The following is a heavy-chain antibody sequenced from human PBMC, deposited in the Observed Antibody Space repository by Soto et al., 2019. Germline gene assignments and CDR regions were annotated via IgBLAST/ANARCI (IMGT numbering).Heavy chain of an antibody. V-gene: IGHV1-8*01. J-gene: IGHJ4*02. CDR3: ARDIRSRGVDY. CDR2: MNPNSGNT. Sequence: QVQLVQSGAEVKKPGASVKVSCKASGYTFTSYDINWVRQATGQGLEWMGWMNPNSGNTGYAQRLQGRVTMTTNTASRTDYMERNILRDEDTAVYYCARDIRSRGVDYWGRGTLVTVSS. D-gene: IGHD3-3*02. CDR1: GYTFTSYD.